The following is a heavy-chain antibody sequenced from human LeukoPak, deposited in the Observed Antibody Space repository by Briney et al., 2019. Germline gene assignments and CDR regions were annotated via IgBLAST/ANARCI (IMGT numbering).Heavy chain of an antibody. CDR3: ARARAGPNTYYYYYMDV. V-gene: IGHV1-69*05. J-gene: IGHJ6*03. D-gene: IGHD3-10*01. Sequence: SVKVSCKASGGTFSSYAISWVRQAPGQGLEWMGGIIPIFGTANYAQKFQGRVTITTDESTSTAYMELRSLRSDDTAVYYCARARAGPNTYYYYYMDVWGKGTTVTVSS. CDR2: IIPIFGTA. CDR1: GGTFSSYA.